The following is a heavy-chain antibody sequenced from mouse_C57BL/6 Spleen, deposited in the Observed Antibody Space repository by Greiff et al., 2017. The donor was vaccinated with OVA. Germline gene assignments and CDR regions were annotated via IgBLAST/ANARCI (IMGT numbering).Heavy chain of an antibody. D-gene: IGHD2-4*01. CDR2: LDPEDGDT. CDR1: GFNIKDYY. CDR3: TTPLRQGYFDV. V-gene: IGHV14-1*01. Sequence: EVQLQQSGAELVRPGASVKLSCTASGFNIKDYYMHWVKQRPEQGLEWIGRLDPEDGDTEYAPKFQGKATMTADTSSNTAYLQLSSLTSEDTAVYYCTTPLRQGYFDVWGTGTTVTVSS. J-gene: IGHJ1*03.